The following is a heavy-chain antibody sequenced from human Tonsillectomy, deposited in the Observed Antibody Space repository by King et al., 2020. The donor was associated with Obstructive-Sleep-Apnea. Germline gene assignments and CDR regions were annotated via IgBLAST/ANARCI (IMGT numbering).Heavy chain of an antibody. CDR2: IRSMSSDI. CDR1: VFTFSTYS. D-gene: IGHD1-20*01. Sequence: QLVQSGGGLVKPGGSLRLSCAASVFTFSTYSINWIRQAPGKGLEWVSYIRSMSSDIYYGDSVKGRFTISRDNAKNSLFLQMNSLKAEDTALYDCARDLITGTGSQYGFDIWGQGTMVTVSS. J-gene: IGHJ3*02. CDR3: ARDLITGTGSQYGFDI. V-gene: IGHV3-21*01.